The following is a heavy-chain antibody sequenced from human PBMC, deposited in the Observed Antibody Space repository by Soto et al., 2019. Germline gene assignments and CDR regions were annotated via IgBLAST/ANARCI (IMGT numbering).Heavy chain of an antibody. CDR2: IKQDGSEK. V-gene: IGHV3-7*01. J-gene: IGHJ4*02. CDR1: GFTFSSYW. Sequence: PGGSLRLSCAASGFTFSSYWMSWVRQAPGKGLEWVANIKQDGSEKYYVDSVKGRFTISRDNAKNSLYLQMNSLRAEDTAVYYCARINYYGSGTLESGSDYWGQGTLVTVPQ. D-gene: IGHD3-10*01. CDR3: ARINYYGSGTLESGSDY.